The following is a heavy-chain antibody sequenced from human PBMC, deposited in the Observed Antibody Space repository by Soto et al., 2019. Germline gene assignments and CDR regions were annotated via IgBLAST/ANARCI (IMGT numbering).Heavy chain of an antibody. CDR2: ISYDGSNK. CDR1: GFTFSSYA. CDR3: ARDSFYSSSWYYYYYYGMDV. J-gene: IGHJ6*02. D-gene: IGHD6-13*01. Sequence: PGGSLRLSCAASGFTFSSYAMHWVRQAPGKGLEWVAVISYDGSNKYYADSVKGRFTISRDNSKNTLYLQMNSLRAEDTAVYYCARDSFYSSSWYYYYYYGMDVWGQGTTVTVSS. V-gene: IGHV3-30-3*01.